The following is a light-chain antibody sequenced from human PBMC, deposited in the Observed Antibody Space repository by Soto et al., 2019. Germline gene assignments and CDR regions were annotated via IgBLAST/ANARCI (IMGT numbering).Light chain of an antibody. V-gene: IGKV3-20*01. CDR2: VAS. CDR3: QQYGSSPYT. J-gene: IGKJ2*01. CDR1: QSISNRY. Sequence: EIVLTQSPGTLSLSPGERATLSCRASQSISNRYLAWYQQKPGQSPRLLIYVASSRATGIPDRFSGGGSGTDFSLTISSLEPEDFAVYYCQQYGSSPYTFGQGTKLEIK.